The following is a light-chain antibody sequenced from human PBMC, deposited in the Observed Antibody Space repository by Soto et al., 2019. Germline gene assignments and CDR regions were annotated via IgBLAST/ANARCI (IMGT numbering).Light chain of an antibody. V-gene: IGKV3-20*01. CDR3: HQYGATPGT. CDR1: QSVTNNY. J-gene: IGKJ1*01. Sequence: EIVLTQSPDTLSLSPGERVTLSCRASQSVTNNYLAGYQQKPGQGPRLLIHGASSRAADTPDRFSGSGSGTDFTLTISRLEPEDFALYYCHQYGATPGTFGQGTKLDIK. CDR2: GAS.